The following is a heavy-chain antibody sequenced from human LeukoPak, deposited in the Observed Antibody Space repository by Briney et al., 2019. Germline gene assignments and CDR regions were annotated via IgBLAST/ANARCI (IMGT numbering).Heavy chain of an antibody. Sequence: GESLKISCKGSGYTFTIYWFGWVRRMPGKGLEWMGIIYPDDSDTRYSRSFQGQVTHSADNSINTAYLQWSSLKASDTARYYCARLDYGANLRGDAFDIWGQGTMVTVSS. D-gene: IGHD4/OR15-4a*01. CDR2: IYPDDSDT. CDR1: GYTFTIYW. V-gene: IGHV5-51*01. CDR3: ARLDYGANLRGDAFDI. J-gene: IGHJ3*02.